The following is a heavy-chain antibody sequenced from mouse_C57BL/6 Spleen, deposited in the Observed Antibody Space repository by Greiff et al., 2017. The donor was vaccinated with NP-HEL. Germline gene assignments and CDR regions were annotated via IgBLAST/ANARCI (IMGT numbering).Heavy chain of an antibody. D-gene: IGHD2-1*01. CDR2: ISYDGSN. CDR1: GYSITSGYY. Sequence: DVKLQESGPGLVKPSQSLSLTCSVTGYSITSGYYWNWIRQFPGNKLEWMGYISYDGSNNYNPSLKNRISITRDTSKNQFFLKLNSVTTEDTATYYCAGNFPAWFAYWGQGTLVTVSA. V-gene: IGHV3-6*01. CDR3: AGNFPAWFAY. J-gene: IGHJ3*01.